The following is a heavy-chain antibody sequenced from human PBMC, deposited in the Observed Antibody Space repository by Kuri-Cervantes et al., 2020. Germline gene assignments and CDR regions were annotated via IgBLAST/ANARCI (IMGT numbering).Heavy chain of an antibody. Sequence: GESLKISCAASGFTFSSYAMHWVRQAPGKGLEWVAVIWYDGSNKYYADSVKGRFTISRDNSKNTLYLQMNSLRAEDTAVYYCAKDGGLGMRAFDIWGQGTMVTVSS. CDR2: IWYDGSNK. J-gene: IGHJ3*02. CDR1: GFTFSSYA. D-gene: IGHD1-26*01. V-gene: IGHV3-30*02. CDR3: AKDGGLGMRAFDI.